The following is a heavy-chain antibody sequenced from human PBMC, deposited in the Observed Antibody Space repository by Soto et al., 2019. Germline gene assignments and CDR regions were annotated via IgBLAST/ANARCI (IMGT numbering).Heavy chain of an antibody. CDR1: RYTFPNYA. CDR2: INTGNGNT. Sequence: ASVEVSWKASRYTFPNYAMHWVRKEHGQRLEWMGWINTGNGNTKYSQKFQGRVTITRDTSASTAYMELSSLRSEDTAMYYCARHSESVALLPFDYWAQGTLVTVSS. J-gene: IGHJ4*02. D-gene: IGHD6-19*01. V-gene: IGHV1-3*04. CDR3: ARHSESVALLPFDY.